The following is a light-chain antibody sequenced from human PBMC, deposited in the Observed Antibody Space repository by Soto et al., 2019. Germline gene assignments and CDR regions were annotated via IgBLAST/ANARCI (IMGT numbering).Light chain of an antibody. CDR2: EDS. CDR3: CSYADSSTFIL. Sequence: QSVLTQPASVSGSPGQSITISCTGTSSDAGSYNLVSWYQQYPDKAPKVIIYEDSKRPSGVPNRFSGSKSGNTASLTISGLQAEDEADYYCCSYADSSTFILFGGGTKVTVL. V-gene: IGLV2-23*02. CDR1: SSDAGSYNL. J-gene: IGLJ2*01.